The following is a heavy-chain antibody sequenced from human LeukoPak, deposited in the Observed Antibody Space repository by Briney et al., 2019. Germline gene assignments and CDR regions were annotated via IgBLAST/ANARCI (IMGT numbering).Heavy chain of an antibody. D-gene: IGHD3-16*01. Sequence: SETLSLTCTVSGGSISIDYWSWIRQPPGKGLEWIGYIYYSGSTNYNPSLKSRVTISVDTSKNQFSLKLSSVTAADTAVYYCARAFSSPYAFDYWGQGTLVT. CDR3: ARAFSSPYAFDY. CDR2: IYYSGST. CDR1: GGSISIDY. V-gene: IGHV4-59*01. J-gene: IGHJ4*02.